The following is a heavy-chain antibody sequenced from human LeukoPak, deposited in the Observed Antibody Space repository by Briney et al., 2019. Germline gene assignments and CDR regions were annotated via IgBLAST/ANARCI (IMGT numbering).Heavy chain of an antibody. CDR3: AKALGYYYGSGSYRSSHWFDP. D-gene: IGHD3-10*01. Sequence: PSETLSLTCAVYGGSFSGYYWSWIRQPPGKGLEWIGEINHSGSTNYNPSLKSRVTISVDTSKNQFSLKLSSETAADTAVYYCAKALGYYYGSGSYRSSHWFDPWGQGTLVTVSS. V-gene: IGHV4-34*01. CDR2: INHSGST. J-gene: IGHJ5*02. CDR1: GGSFSGYY.